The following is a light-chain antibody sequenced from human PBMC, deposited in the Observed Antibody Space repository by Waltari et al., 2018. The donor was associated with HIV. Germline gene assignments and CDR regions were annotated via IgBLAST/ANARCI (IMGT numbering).Light chain of an antibody. J-gene: IGLJ2*01. CDR1: NSNLGSNT. CDR2: SNN. CDR3: AAWDDSLNGVV. V-gene: IGLV1-44*01. Sequence: QSVLTQPPSASGAPGQRVPISCSGTNSNLGSNTVNWYQHLPRTAPKLLIYSNNQRPSGVPDRFSGSKSGTSAALAISGLQSEDEADYYCAAWDDSLNGVVFGGGTKLTVL.